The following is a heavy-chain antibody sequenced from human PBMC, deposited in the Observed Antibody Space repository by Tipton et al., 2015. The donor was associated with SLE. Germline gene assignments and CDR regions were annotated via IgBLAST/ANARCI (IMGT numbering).Heavy chain of an antibody. J-gene: IGHJ5*02. CDR2: IYYRGST. CDR3: AREEYSSGWTEVHWFDP. V-gene: IGHV4-59*01. D-gene: IGHD6-19*01. Sequence: TLSLTCTVSGGSISSYYWSWIRQPPGKGLEWIGYIYYRGSTNYNPSLKIRFTISVDTSKDQFSLKLSSVPAADTAVYYCAREEYSSGWTEVHWFDPWGQGTLVTVSS. CDR1: GGSISSYY.